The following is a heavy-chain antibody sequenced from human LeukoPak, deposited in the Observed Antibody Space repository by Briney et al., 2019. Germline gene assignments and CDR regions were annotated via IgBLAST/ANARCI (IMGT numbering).Heavy chain of an antibody. J-gene: IGHJ4*02. D-gene: IGHD1-26*01. CDR2: IYYSGST. CDR3: ARDRGWDFDY. Sequence: SETLSLTCTVSGGSISSSSYYWGWIRQPPGKGLEWIGSIYYSGSTYYNPSLKSRVTISVDTSKNQFSLKLSSVTAADTAVYYCARDRGWDFDYWGQGTLVTVSS. V-gene: IGHV4-39*07. CDR1: GGSISSSSYY.